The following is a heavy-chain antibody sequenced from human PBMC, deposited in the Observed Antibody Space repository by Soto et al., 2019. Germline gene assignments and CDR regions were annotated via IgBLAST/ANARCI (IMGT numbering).Heavy chain of an antibody. V-gene: IGHV5-51*01. CDR3: ARVRSPRGFYYYGMDV. CDR1: GYSFTTYW. Sequence: GESLKISCKGYGYSFTTYWLGWVRHMPGKGLEWMGIIYPGESDARYSPSFQGLVTISADKSSSTAYLQWSSLKASDTAMYYCARVRSPRGFYYYGMDVWGQGTTVTVSS. D-gene: IGHD3-10*01. CDR2: IYPGESDA. J-gene: IGHJ6*02.